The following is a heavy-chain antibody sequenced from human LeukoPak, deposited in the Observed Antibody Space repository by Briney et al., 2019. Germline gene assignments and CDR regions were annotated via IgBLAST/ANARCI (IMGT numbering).Heavy chain of an antibody. CDR2: IYYSGST. CDR1: GGSITSSSYY. J-gene: IGHJ5*02. CDR3: ARGSVLLWFGEFILNWFDP. Sequence: SETLSLTCTVSGGSITSSSYYWGWIRQPPGKGLEWIGSIYYSGSTYDNPSLKSRVTISVDTSKNQFSLKLSSVTAADTAVYYCARGSVLLWFGEFILNWFDPWGQGTLVTVSS. D-gene: IGHD3-10*01. V-gene: IGHV4-39*07.